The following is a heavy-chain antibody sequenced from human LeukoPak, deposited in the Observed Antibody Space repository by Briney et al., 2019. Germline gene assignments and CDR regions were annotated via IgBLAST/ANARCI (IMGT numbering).Heavy chain of an antibody. Sequence: NPSETLSLTCTVSGGSVSSYYWSWIRRPPGRGLEWIAYLSHSGSSDSNPSLKSRVTISVDTSKNQFSLKLSSVTAADTAVYYCARALAVAGRFYFDYWGQGTLVTVSS. D-gene: IGHD6-19*01. CDR3: ARALAVAGRFYFDY. CDR1: GGSVSSYY. V-gene: IGHV4-59*02. CDR2: LSHSGSS. J-gene: IGHJ4*02.